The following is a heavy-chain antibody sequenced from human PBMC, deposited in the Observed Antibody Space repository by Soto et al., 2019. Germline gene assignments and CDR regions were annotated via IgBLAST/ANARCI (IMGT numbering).Heavy chain of an antibody. Sequence: ASVKVSCKASGYTFRNFGISWVRQAPGQGLEWMGIFSPNSASTNYAQKFQGRVTMTMDTSTRTVYMELSSLRFDDTAVYYCARDLAAGDYWGQGTLVTVSS. CDR1: GYTFRNFG. CDR2: FSPNSAST. J-gene: IGHJ4*02. V-gene: IGHV1-18*01. CDR3: ARDLAAGDY. D-gene: IGHD6-13*01.